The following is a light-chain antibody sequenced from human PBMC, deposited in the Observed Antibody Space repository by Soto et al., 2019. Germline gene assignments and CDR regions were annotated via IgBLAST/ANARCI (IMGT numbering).Light chain of an antibody. CDR3: QQYNSYWT. CDR2: KAS. Sequence: DIQMTQSPSTLSASVGDRVTIPGRASQSISSWLAWYQQKPGKAPKLLIYKASSLYSGLPSRFSGSVSGTEFTLTISSLQTDDFADYYCQQYNSYWTCGQGTKVDIK. V-gene: IGKV1-5*03. CDR1: QSISSW. J-gene: IGKJ1*01.